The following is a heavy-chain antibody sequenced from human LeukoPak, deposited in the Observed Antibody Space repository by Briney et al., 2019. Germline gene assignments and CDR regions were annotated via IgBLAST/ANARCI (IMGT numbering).Heavy chain of an antibody. Sequence: SQTLSLTCTVSGGSIGSGSYYWSWIRQPAGKGLEWIGRIYTSGSTNYNPSLKSRVTISVDTSKNQFSLKLSSVTAADTAVYYCASIPMYYYDTRGAFDIWGQGTMVTVSS. V-gene: IGHV4-61*02. CDR3: ASIPMYYYDTRGAFDI. J-gene: IGHJ3*02. CDR2: IYTSGST. CDR1: GGSIGSGSYY. D-gene: IGHD3-22*01.